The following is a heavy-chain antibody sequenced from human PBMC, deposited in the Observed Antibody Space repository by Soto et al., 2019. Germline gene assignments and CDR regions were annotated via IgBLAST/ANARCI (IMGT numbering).Heavy chain of an antibody. D-gene: IGHD6-25*01. V-gene: IGHV1-69*12. CDR2: IIPIFSTP. Sequence: QVQLVQSGAEVKKPVSSVTVSCKASGGTFGNSAISWVRQAPGQGLEWMGGIIPIFSTPDYAQKFQGRLTITADESTSTAYMESTSLRSEDTAVYCCARDKVRQQSGGNYYYAIDVWGQGTPVTVSS. J-gene: IGHJ6*02. CDR3: ARDKVRQQSGGNYYYAIDV. CDR1: GGTFGNSA.